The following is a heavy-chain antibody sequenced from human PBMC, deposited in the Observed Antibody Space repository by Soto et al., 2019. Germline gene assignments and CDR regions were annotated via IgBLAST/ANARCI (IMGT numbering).Heavy chain of an antibody. CDR1: GFTFNNYA. J-gene: IGHJ4*02. CDR3: AKLGSSSWSPHYYFGY. CDR2: ITDSGDDT. D-gene: IGHD2-2*01. Sequence: EVQLLESGGGLVQPGGSLRLSCAASGFTFNNYAMGWVRQAPGKGLEWVSAITDSGDDTYYIDSVKGRFTISRDNSKSTLYLQMNSLRAEDTAIYYCAKLGSSSWSPHYYFGYWGQGTLVTVSS. V-gene: IGHV3-23*01.